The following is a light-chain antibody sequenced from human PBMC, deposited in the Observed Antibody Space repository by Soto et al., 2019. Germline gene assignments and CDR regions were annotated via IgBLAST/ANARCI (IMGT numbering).Light chain of an antibody. Sequence: QSVLTQPPSASGSPGQSVTISCTGTSTDVGSYNYVSWYQQHPGKAPKLMIYEVSKRPSGVPDRFSGSKSGNTASLTVSGLHAEDEADYYCQSYDSSLSAYVFGTGTKVTVL. CDR3: QSYDSSLSAYV. CDR1: STDVGSYNY. V-gene: IGLV2-8*01. CDR2: EVS. J-gene: IGLJ1*01.